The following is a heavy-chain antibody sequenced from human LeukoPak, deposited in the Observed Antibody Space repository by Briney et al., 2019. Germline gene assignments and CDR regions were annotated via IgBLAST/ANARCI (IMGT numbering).Heavy chain of an antibody. Sequence: ASVKVSCKASGGTFSSYAISWVRQAPGQGLECMGGIIPIFGTANYAQKFQGRVTITADESTSTAYMELSSLRSEDTAVYYCARDYYDSSGYSDYWGQGTLVTVSS. V-gene: IGHV1-69*13. CDR1: GGTFSSYA. CDR3: ARDYYDSSGYSDY. D-gene: IGHD3-22*01. J-gene: IGHJ4*02. CDR2: IIPIFGTA.